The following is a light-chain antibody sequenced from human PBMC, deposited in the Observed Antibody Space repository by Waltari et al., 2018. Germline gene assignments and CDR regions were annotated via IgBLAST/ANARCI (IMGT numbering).Light chain of an antibody. J-gene: IGKJ1*01. Sequence: IQMTQSPSSLSASVGDRVTIPCRASQVIRDDLGWFQQKPGKAPKRLIFSASLLQSGVPSRFSGSGSGSEFTLTISSLQPEDFATYYCLQHGGFPWTFGQGTKVEIK. V-gene: IGKV1-17*01. CDR2: SAS. CDR1: QVIRDD. CDR3: LQHGGFPWT.